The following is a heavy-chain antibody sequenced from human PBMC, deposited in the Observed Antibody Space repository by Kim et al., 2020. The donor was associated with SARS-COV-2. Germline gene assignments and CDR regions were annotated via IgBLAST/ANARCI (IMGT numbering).Heavy chain of an antibody. J-gene: IGHJ6*03. V-gene: IGHV3-11*06. Sequence: KGRFTISRDNTKNSLYLQRNSLRAEDTAVYYCARDARITGTTGSYYYMDVWGKGTSVTVSS. D-gene: IGHD1-7*01. CDR3: ARDARITGTTGSYYYMDV.